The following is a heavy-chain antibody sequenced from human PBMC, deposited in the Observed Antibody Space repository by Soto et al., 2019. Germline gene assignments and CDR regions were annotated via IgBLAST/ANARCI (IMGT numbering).Heavy chain of an antibody. CDR3: AKATVTAPRGYFDY. Sequence: PGGSLRLSCAASGFTFSSYAMSWVRQAPRKGLEWVSAISGSGGSTYYADSVKGRFTIPRDNSKNTLYLQMNSLRAEDTAVYYCAKATVTAPRGYFDYWGQGTLVTVSS. D-gene: IGHD4-17*01. J-gene: IGHJ4*02. CDR2: ISGSGGST. V-gene: IGHV3-23*01. CDR1: GFTFSSYA.